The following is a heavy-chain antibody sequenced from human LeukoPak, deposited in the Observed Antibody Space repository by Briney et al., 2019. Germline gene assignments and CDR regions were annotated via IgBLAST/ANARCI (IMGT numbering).Heavy chain of an antibody. CDR2: INHSGST. Sequence: SETLSLTCAVYGGSFSGYYWSWIRQPPGKGLELIGEINHSGSTNYNPSLKSRVTISVDTSKNQFSLKLSSVTAADTAVYYCARGVASPILRNFDWLLYPSFDYWGQGTLLTVSS. J-gene: IGHJ4*02. CDR3: ARGVASPILRNFDWLLYPSFDY. CDR1: GGSFSGYY. D-gene: IGHD3-9*01. V-gene: IGHV4-34*01.